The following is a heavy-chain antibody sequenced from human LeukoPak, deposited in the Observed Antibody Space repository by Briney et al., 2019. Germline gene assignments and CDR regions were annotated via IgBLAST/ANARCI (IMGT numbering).Heavy chain of an antibody. CDR1: GYTFGGYY. V-gene: IGHV1-2*02. Sequence: ASVKVSCKASGYTFGGYYIHWVRQAPGQGLEWMGWINPNSGGTNYAPKFQGRVTMTRDTSIRTAYMELSSMRSDDTALYYCARDRFLGFGELGFDVWGQGTMFTVSS. CDR2: INPNSGGT. D-gene: IGHD3-10*01. CDR3: ARDRFLGFGELGFDV. J-gene: IGHJ3*01.